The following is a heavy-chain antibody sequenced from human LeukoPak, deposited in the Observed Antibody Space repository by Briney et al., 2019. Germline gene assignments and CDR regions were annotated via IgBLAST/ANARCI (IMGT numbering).Heavy chain of an antibody. CDR3: ARDSSPLESGLDV. Sequence: SETLSLTCTVSGGSISSGGYYWSWIRQHPGKGLEWIGYIYYSGNTNYNPSLKSRVTISIDTSKNQFSLGLSSVTAADTAVYYCARDSSPLESGLDVWGQGTTVIVPS. D-gene: IGHD5-24*01. J-gene: IGHJ6*02. CDR2: IYYSGNT. V-gene: IGHV4-31*03. CDR1: GGSISSGGYY.